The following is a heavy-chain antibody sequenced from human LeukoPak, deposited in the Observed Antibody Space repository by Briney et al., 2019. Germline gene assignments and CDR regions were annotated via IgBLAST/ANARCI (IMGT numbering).Heavy chain of an antibody. V-gene: IGHV3-23*01. CDR1: GFTFNSYA. D-gene: IGHD6-13*01. CDR2: ITGSGGNT. J-gene: IGHJ6*02. Sequence: GGSLRLSCAASGFTFNSYAMSWVRQAPGKGLEWVSVITGSGGNTYYADSVKGRFTISKDNSKNTVYLQMSSLRVDDTAVYYCAKAASSSWPSYYYGMDVWGQGTTVTVSS. CDR3: AKAASSSWPSYYYGMDV.